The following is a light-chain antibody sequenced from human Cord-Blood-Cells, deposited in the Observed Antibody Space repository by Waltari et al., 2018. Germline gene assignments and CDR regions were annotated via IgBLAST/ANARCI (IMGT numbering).Light chain of an antibody. CDR1: TGAVTSGYY. J-gene: IGLJ3*02. CDR2: STS. Sequence: QTVVTQEPSLTVSPGGTVTLTCASSTGAVTSGYYPNWFQQKPGQAPRALIYSTSNKHPGTPARFSGSLLGGKAALTLSGVQPEDEAEYYCLLYYGGAGRVFGGGTKLTVL. V-gene: IGLV7-43*01. CDR3: LLYYGGAGRV.